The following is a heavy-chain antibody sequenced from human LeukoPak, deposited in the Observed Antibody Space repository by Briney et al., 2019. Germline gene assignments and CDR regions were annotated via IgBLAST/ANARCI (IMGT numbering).Heavy chain of an antibody. CDR1: GFTFSSYA. CDR2: ISGSGGST. J-gene: IGHJ4*02. Sequence: PGGSLRLSCAASGFTFSSYAMSWVRQAPGKGLEWVSAISGSGGSTYYADSVKGRFTISRDNSKNTLYLQMNSLRAEDTAVYYCATPIPQHEYSSSSFFDYWGQGTLVTVSS. CDR3: ATPIPQHEYSSSSFFDY. V-gene: IGHV3-23*01. D-gene: IGHD6-6*01.